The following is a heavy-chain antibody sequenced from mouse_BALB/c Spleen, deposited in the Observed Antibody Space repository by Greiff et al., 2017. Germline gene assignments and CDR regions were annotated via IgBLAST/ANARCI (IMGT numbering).Heavy chain of an antibody. J-gene: IGHJ3*01. V-gene: IGHV5-17*02. Sequence: VQLKESGGGLVQPGGSRKLSCAASGFTFSSFGMHWVRQAPEKGLEWVAYISSGSSTIYYADTVKGRFTISRDNPKNTLFLQMTSLRSEDTAMYYCARSSYDYDAAWFACWGQGTLVTVSA. CDR2: ISSGSSTI. CDR1: GFTFSSFG. D-gene: IGHD2-4*01. CDR3: ARSSYDYDAAWFAC.